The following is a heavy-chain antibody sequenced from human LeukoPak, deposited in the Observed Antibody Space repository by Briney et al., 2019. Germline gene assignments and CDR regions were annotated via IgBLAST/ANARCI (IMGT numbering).Heavy chain of an antibody. D-gene: IGHD3-10*01. Sequence: GGSLRLSCAASGFTFSSYSMNWVRQAPGKGLEWVAVISYDGSNKYYADSVKGRFTISNDNAENTLYLQMNSLRAEDTAMYYCARGDGVIMNYWGQGTLVTVSS. J-gene: IGHJ4*02. CDR2: ISYDGSNK. CDR3: ARGDGVIMNY. CDR1: GFTFSSYS. V-gene: IGHV3-30*03.